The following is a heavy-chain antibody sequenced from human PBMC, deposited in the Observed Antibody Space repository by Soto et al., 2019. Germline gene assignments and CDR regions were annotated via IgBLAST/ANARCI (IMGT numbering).Heavy chain of an antibody. J-gene: IGHJ4*02. Sequence: ASVKVSCKASAYTFTGYYVHWVRQAPGQGLEWMGWINPNSGGTNYAQKFQGRVTMTRDTSISTAYMDLSRLRSDDTAVYYCARARYCSSARCYKFDYWGQGNLVTVSS. CDR2: INPNSGGT. V-gene: IGHV1-2*02. CDR3: ARARYCSSARCYKFDY. D-gene: IGHD2-2*01. CDR1: AYTFTGYY.